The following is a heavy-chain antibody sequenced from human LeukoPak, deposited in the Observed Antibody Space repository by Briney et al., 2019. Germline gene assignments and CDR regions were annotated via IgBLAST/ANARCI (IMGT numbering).Heavy chain of an antibody. D-gene: IGHD3-16*01. CDR3: TRTSFGWGAFDI. CDR2: ISSSSSYI. V-gene: IGHV3-21*04. Sequence: PGGSLRLSCAASGFTFSSYSMNWVRQAPGKGLEWVSSISSSSSYIYYADSVKGRFTISRDDAKNSLYLQMNSLKTEDTAVYYCTRTSFGWGAFDIWGHGTVVTVSS. J-gene: IGHJ3*02. CDR1: GFTFSSYS.